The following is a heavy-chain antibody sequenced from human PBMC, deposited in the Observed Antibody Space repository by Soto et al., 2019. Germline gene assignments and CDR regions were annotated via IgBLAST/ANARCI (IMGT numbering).Heavy chain of an antibody. J-gene: IGHJ3*01. CDR2: IFSGGST. D-gene: IGHD3-22*01. CDR1: GCTFSRND. CDR3: ATRPLLPGAP. V-gene: IGHV3-53*01. Sequence: EVQLVESGGGLIQPGGPLRLSCAASGCTFSRNDMNWVRQAPGKVLEWVSLIFSGGSTSYADSVKGRFTISRDNSNNMLYLQMSSLRAEDTAVYYCATRPLLPGAPWGQGTVVTVSS.